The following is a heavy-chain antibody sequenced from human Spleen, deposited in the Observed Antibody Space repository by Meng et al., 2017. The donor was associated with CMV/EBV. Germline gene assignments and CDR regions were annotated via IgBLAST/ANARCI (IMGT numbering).Heavy chain of an antibody. D-gene: IGHD3-3*01. CDR1: GGSVSSGNYY. Sequence: SETLSLTCTVSGGSVSSGNYYWTWIRQPPGRGLEWIGYVYYSGNTNYNPSLKSRVTISLDTSKNQFSLKLSSVTAADTAVYYCARHPHYDFWSGYHHDAFDIWGQGTMVTVSS. V-gene: IGHV4-61*01. J-gene: IGHJ3*02. CDR2: VYYSGNT. CDR3: ARHPHYDFWSGYHHDAFDI.